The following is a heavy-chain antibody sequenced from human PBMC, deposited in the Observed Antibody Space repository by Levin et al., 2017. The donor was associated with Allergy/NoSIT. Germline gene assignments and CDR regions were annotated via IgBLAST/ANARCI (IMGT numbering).Heavy chain of an antibody. CDR2: IFSNDEK. CDR1: GFSLSNARMG. V-gene: IGHV2-26*01. D-gene: IGHD6-19*01. J-gene: IGHJ6*02. CDR3: ARIKVVQWLVGSVAYYYYYGMDV. Sequence: SGPTLVKPTETLTLTCTVSGFSLSNARMGVSWIRQPPGKALEWLAHIFSNDEKSYSTSLKSRLTISKDTSKSQVVLTMTNMDPVDTATYYCARIKVVQWLVGSVAYYYYYGMDVWGQGTTVTVSS.